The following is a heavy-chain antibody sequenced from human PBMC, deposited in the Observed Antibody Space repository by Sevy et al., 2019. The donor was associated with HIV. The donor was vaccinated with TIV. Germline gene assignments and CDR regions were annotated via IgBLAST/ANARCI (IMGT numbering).Heavy chain of an antibody. CDR2: IIPIFGTA. V-gene: IGHV1-69*13. CDR3: ARGLGYCSSTSCDYGMDV. J-gene: IGHJ6*02. Sequence: ASVKVSCKASGGTFSSYAISWVRQAPGQGLEWMGGIIPIFGTANYAQKFQGRVTITADESTSEANMELSSLRSEDTAVYYCARGLGYCSSTSCDYGMDVWGQGTTVTVSS. D-gene: IGHD2-2*01. CDR1: GGTFSSYA.